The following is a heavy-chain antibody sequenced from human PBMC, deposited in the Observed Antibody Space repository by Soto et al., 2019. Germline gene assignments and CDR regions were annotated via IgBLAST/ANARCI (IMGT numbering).Heavy chain of an antibody. J-gene: IGHJ4*02. Sequence: QVQLQESGPGLVKPSETLSLTCSVSGGSISDYQWNWIRQPPGKGLEWLGYIYYSGRTNYNPSLKSRVTISLDTSTKQFSLRLRSVTAADTAVYYCARMRGLGEISPYFDSWGQGTLVTVSS. D-gene: IGHD3-16*02. CDR3: ARMRGLGEISPYFDS. CDR2: IYYSGRT. CDR1: GGSISDYQ. V-gene: IGHV4-59*01.